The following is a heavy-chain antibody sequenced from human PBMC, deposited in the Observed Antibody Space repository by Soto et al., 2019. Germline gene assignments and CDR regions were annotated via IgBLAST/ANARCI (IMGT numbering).Heavy chain of an antibody. D-gene: IGHD3-22*01. CDR1: GGSFSGHP. V-gene: IGHV4-34*01. J-gene: IGHJ5*01. CDR3: STSAYDTNGYYRFDP. CDR2: INHSGRV. Sequence: PSETLSLTCAVYGGSFSGHPWTWIRQSPGKGLEWIGDINHSGRVNYSPSLKSRVTISLDTSKNQFSLTLSAVTAADTAMYYCSTSAYDTNGYYRFDPWGQGTLVTVSS.